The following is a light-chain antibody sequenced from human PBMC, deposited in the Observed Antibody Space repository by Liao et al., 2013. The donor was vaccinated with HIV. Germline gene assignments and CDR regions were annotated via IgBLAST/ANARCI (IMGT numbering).Light chain of an antibody. CDR2: KDS. Sequence: SYELTQPPSVSVSPGQTARITCSGDALPKQYAYWYQQKPGQAPVLLIYKDSERPSGIPGRFSGSSSGNTGTLTISGTQPIDEADYYCQVWDRGALFGGGTKLTVL. V-gene: IGLV3-25*02. CDR3: QVWDRGAL. CDR1: ALPKQY. J-gene: IGLJ2*01.